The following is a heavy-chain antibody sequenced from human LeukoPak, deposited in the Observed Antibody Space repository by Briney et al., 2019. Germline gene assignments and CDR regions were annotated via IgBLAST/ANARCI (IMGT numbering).Heavy chain of an antibody. J-gene: IGHJ4*02. D-gene: IGHD4/OR15-4a*01. Sequence: GGSLRLSCVASGFTSSDHYMDWVRQAPGKGLEWVGRTTNRADSYNTHYAASMKGRFTISRDDSKDSLYLQMNSLKSEDMAVYYCARVALGNYGEYDYWGQGTLVTVSS. CDR1: GFTSSDHY. CDR2: TTNRADSYNT. V-gene: IGHV3-72*01. CDR3: ARVALGNYGEYDY.